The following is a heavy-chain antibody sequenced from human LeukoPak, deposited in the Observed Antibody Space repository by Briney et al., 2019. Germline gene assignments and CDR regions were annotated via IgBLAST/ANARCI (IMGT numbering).Heavy chain of an antibody. CDR1: GFTFSSYG. CDR2: ISAGGDST. D-gene: IGHD6-6*01. V-gene: IGHV3-23*01. CDR3: AAPPRAGARPPYDY. J-gene: IGHJ4*01. Sequence: PGGSLRLSCATSGFTFSSYGMSWVRQAPGKGLEWISAISAGGDSTYYADSMRGRFTISKDESKTTLFLQMNSLRAEDTAIYYCAAPPRAGARPPYDYWGHGAQVTVSS.